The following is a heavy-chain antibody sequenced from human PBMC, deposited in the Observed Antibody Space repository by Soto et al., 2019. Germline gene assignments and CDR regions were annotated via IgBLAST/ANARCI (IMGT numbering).Heavy chain of an antibody. J-gene: IGHJ4*02. V-gene: IGHV5-51*01. D-gene: IGHD4-17*01. Sequence: GAALKSSFKGSGYSVTSYWSGWVRQMPGKGLEWMGIIYPGDSDTRYSPSFQGQVTISADKSISTAYLQWSSLKASDTAMYYCARQGGDYGYWGQGTLVTVSS. CDR1: GYSVTSYW. CDR3: ARQGGDYGY. CDR2: IYPGDSDT.